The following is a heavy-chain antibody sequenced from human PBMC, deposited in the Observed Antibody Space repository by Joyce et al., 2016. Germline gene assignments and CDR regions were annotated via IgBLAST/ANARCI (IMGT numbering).Heavy chain of an antibody. CDR2: IYQSGST. Sequence: QLQLQESGSGLVKPSQTLSLTCAVSGGSISNSAYSWSWIRQPPGKGLEWIGYIYQSGSTYYNPSLKSRLTISVNRSKNQISLKPRSVTAADTAVYYCARGDYSGFDFTFDYWGQGSLVTVSS. CDR3: ARGDYSGFDFTFDY. V-gene: IGHV4-30-2*01. D-gene: IGHD5-12*01. J-gene: IGHJ4*02. CDR1: GGSISNSAYS.